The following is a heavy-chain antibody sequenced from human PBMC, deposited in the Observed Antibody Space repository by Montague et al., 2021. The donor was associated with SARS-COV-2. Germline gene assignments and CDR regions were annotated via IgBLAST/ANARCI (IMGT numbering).Heavy chain of an antibody. J-gene: IGHJ6*03. CDR1: GFTFSNAW. D-gene: IGHD3-10*01. Sequence: SLRLSCAASGFTFSNAWMSWVRQAPGKGLGWVGRIKSKTDGGTTDYAAPVKGRFTISRDDSKNTLYLQMNSLKTEDTAVYYCTTVWSAYYYYYYMDVWGKGTTVTVSS. CDR3: TTVWSAYYYYYYMDV. CDR2: IKSKTDGGTT. V-gene: IGHV3-15*01.